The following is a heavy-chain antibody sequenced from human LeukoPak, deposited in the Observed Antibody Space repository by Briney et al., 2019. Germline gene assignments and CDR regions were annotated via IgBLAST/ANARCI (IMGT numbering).Heavy chain of an antibody. Sequence: GGSLRLSCAASGFIFSSYWMSWVRQAPGKGLEWVANIKQDGSEKYYVDSVKGRFTISRDNAKNSLYLQMNSLRAEDTAVYYCAREDGSSWSFDYWGQGTLVTVSS. CDR1: GFIFSSYW. CDR3: AREDGSSWSFDY. J-gene: IGHJ4*02. D-gene: IGHD6-13*01. V-gene: IGHV3-7*01. CDR2: IKQDGSEK.